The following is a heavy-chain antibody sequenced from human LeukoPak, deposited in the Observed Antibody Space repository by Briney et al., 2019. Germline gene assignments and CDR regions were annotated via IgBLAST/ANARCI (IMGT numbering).Heavy chain of an antibody. CDR1: GYTFTSYG. CDR3: ARVLYCGGDCYFGHYYYSGMDV. CDR2: ISAYNGNT. J-gene: IGHJ6*02. V-gene: IGHV1-18*01. Sequence: GASVKVSCKASGYTFTSYGISWVRQAPGQGLEWMGWISAYNGNTNYAQKLQGRVTMTTDTSTSTAYMELRSLRSDDTAVYYCARVLYCGGDCYFGHYYYSGMDVWGQGTTVTVSS. D-gene: IGHD2-21*02.